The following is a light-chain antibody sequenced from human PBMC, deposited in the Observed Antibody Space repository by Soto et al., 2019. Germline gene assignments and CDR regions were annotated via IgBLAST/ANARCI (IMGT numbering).Light chain of an antibody. V-gene: IGKV3-11*01. J-gene: IGKJ5*01. CDR1: QSFGGY. CDR3: QQRSNWPIT. CDR2: DAS. Sequence: EIVLTQSAGTPSWSPGERATLSWRASQSFGGYLAWYQHRPVQSPRVLIYDASNRATGIPVRFSGSVSGTAFNLTISSLEPEDFAVYYCQQRSNWPITFGQGTRLEIK.